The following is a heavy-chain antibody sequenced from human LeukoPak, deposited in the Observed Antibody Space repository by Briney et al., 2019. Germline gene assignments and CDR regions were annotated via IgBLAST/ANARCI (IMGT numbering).Heavy chain of an antibody. V-gene: IGHV1-46*01. D-gene: IGHD3-22*01. J-gene: IGHJ6*02. CDR3: ATHTYYYDSSGYPPYYYYGMDV. CDR2: INPSGGST. Sequence: ASVKVSCKASGYTFTSYYMHWVRQAPGQGLEWMGIINPSGGSTSYAQKFQGRVTMTRDTSTSTVYMELSSLRSGDTAVYYCATHTYYYDSSGYPPYYYYGMDVWGQGTTVTVSS. CDR1: GYTFTSYY.